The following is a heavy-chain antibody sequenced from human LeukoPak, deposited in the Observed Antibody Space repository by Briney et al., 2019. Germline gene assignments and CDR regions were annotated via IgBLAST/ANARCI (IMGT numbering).Heavy chain of an antibody. D-gene: IGHD6-19*01. J-gene: IGHJ3*01. Sequence: PGGSLRLSCGASGLTFSNAWMSWFRQAPGKGLEWVGRIKSRTDGGTTDYAAPVKGRFTISRDDSKNTLFLQMKSLKTEDTAVYYCTTEGYSSGWWAAFDLWGQGTMVTVSS. V-gene: IGHV3-15*01. CDR2: IKSRTDGGTT. CDR3: TTEGYSSGWWAAFDL. CDR1: GLTFSNAW.